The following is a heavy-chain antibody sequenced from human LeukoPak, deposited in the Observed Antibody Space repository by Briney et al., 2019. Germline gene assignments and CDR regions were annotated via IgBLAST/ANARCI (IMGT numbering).Heavy chain of an antibody. CDR3: AKAVRSMVTGGGYFDS. J-gene: IGHJ4*02. D-gene: IGHD3-10*01. CDR1: GFALSNYA. Sequence: GGSLRLSCTASGFALSNYAMSWVRQPPGKGLEWVSSLSGGGDSRYYADSVMGRFTISRGNSKNTLYLQMNSLTPEDTAVYYCAKAVRSMVTGGGYFDSWGQGTLVTVSS. CDR2: LSGGGDSR. V-gene: IGHV3-23*01.